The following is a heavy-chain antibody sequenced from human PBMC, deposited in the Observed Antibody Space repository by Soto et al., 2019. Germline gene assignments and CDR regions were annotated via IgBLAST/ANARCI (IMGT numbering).Heavy chain of an antibody. CDR3: AHRTVVVGAATRWLPFDY. Sequence: ASVKVSCKASGGTVGSYAISWVRQAPGQGLEWMGGIIPIFGTANYAQKFQGRVTITADESTSTAYMELSSLRSVDTATYYCAHRTVVVGAATRWLPFDYWGQGTLVTVSS. CDR1: GGTVGSYA. D-gene: IGHD2-15*01. J-gene: IGHJ4*02. V-gene: IGHV1-69*13. CDR2: IIPIFGTA.